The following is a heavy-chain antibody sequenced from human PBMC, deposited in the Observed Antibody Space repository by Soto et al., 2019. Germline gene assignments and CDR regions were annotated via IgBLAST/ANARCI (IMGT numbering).Heavy chain of an antibody. CDR1: GGTFSSYA. D-gene: IGHD3-16*02. CDR3: ASGDYVWGSYRYTRFDY. CDR2: IIPIFGTA. V-gene: IGHV1-69*01. J-gene: IGHJ4*02. Sequence: QVQLVQSGAEVKKPGSSVKVSCKASGGTFSSYAISWVRQAPGQGLEWMGGIIPIFGTANYAQKFQGRVTITADESTSTAYMELSSLSSEDTAVYYCASGDYVWGSYRYTRFDYWGQGTLVTVSS.